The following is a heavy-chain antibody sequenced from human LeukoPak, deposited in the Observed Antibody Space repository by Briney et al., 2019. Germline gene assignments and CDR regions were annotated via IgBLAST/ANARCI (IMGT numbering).Heavy chain of an antibody. D-gene: IGHD2-21*02. V-gene: IGHV5-51*01. CDR1: GYSFTSYW. CDR2: IYPGDSDT. CDR3: ARAWVLDIVVETANVWFDP. Sequence: GESLKISCKGSGYSFTSYWIGWVRQMTRKGLEWMGIIYPGDSDTRYSPSFQGQVTISADKSISTAYLQWSSLKASDTAMYYCARAWVLDIVVETANVWFDPWGQGTLVTVSS. J-gene: IGHJ5*02.